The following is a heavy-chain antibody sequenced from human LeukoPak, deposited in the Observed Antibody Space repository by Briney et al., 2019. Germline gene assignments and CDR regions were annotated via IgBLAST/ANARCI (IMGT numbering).Heavy chain of an antibody. CDR1: GFTVSSSY. CDR2: IYSGGNT. CDR3: ARDQGGYCSRSGCTRSYYFDL. D-gene: IGHD2-2*03. V-gene: IGHV3-53*01. J-gene: IGHJ2*01. Sequence: QSGGSLRLSCAASGFTVSSSYVSWVRQAPGKGLEWVSVIYSGGNTFYADSVKGRFTISRDTSQNMLYLQMNSLRGEDTAVYYCARDQGGYCSRSGCTRSYYFDLWGRGTLVTVSS.